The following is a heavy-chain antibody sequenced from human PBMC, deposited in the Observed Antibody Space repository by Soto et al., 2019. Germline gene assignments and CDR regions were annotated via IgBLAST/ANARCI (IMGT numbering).Heavy chain of an antibody. D-gene: IGHD3-22*01. Sequence: SVKVSCEASGYTFTSYGISWVRQAPVQGLEWMGWISAYNGNTNYAQKLQGRVTMTTDTSTSTAYMELRSLRSDDTAVYYCAREGSGYGFAEYFQHWGQGTLVTVSS. CDR3: AREGSGYGFAEYFQH. V-gene: IGHV1-18*01. J-gene: IGHJ1*01. CDR1: GYTFTSYG. CDR2: ISAYNGNT.